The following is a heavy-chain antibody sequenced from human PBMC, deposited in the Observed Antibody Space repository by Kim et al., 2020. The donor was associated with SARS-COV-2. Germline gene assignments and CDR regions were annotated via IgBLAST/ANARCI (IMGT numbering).Heavy chain of an antibody. V-gene: IGHV4-61*01. Sequence: SETLSLTCTVSGASVSSATYYWGWIRQTPAKGLEWIGYFHFIGDTLYNPSLRSRVTLSSDMSKNQLALELTSVTAADTAMYYCARYGRGGTYFDYWGQGILVTVSS. CDR2: FHFIGDT. J-gene: IGHJ4*02. CDR3: ARYGRGGTYFDY. CDR1: GASVSSATYY. D-gene: IGHD6-19*01.